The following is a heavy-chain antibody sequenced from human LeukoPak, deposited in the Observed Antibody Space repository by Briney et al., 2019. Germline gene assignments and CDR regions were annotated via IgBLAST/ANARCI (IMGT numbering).Heavy chain of an antibody. Sequence: GGSLRLSCAASGFTFSSYGMSWVRQAPGKGLEWVSLIYSGGSTYYADSVKGRFTISRDNSKNTLYLQMNSLRAEDTAVYYCARDSLWFGESDAFDIWGQGTMVTVSS. J-gene: IGHJ3*02. D-gene: IGHD3-10*01. CDR2: IYSGGST. CDR1: GFTFSSYG. CDR3: ARDSLWFGESDAFDI. V-gene: IGHV3-66*01.